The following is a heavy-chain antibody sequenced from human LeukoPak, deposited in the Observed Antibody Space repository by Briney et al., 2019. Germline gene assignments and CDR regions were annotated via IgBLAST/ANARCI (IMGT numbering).Heavy chain of an antibody. CDR2: ISGSGSGGST. Sequence: GGSLRLSCAASGFTFSSPAMSWVRQAPGKGLEWVSSISGSGSGGSTYYADSVKGRFTISRDNSKNTLYLQMNSLRAEDTAVYYCAKSGYNRFDYWGQGTLVTVSS. J-gene: IGHJ4*02. CDR1: GFTFSSPA. D-gene: IGHD5-24*01. CDR3: AKSGYNRFDY. V-gene: IGHV3-23*01.